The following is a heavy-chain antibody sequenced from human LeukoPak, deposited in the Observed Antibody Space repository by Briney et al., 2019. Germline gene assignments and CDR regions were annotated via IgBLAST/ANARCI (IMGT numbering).Heavy chain of an antibody. CDR2: FDPKEGER. CDR1: GDTLTELS. V-gene: IGHV1-24*01. Sequence: GASVKVSCKVSGDTLTELSIHWVRQAPGKGLEWMGGFDPKEGERVYARNFQGRFTMTEDTSAGTAYMELNSLRSEDTAVYYCTTREIVVEPAQTSMVRGVLWRSDFWGHGTLVTVSS. D-gene: IGHD3-10*01. CDR3: TTREIVVEPAQTSMVRGVLWRSDF. J-gene: IGHJ4*01.